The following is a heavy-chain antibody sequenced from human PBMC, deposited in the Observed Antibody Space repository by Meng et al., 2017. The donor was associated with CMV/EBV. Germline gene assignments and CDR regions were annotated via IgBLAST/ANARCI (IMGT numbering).Heavy chain of an antibody. D-gene: IGHD1-7*01. Sequence: SETLSLTCTVSGGSISSSTYYWGRIRQPPGKGLEWIGSIFYSGRAFYNPSLKSRISISVDTSKNQFSLKLSSVTAADTAVYYCARIMAGTTSYGMDIWGQGTTVTVSS. J-gene: IGHJ6*02. CDR1: GGSISSSTYY. CDR2: IFYSGRA. CDR3: ARIMAGTTSYGMDI. V-gene: IGHV4-39*01.